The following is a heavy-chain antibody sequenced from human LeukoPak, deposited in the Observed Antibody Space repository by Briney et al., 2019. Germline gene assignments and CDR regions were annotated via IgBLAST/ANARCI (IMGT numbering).Heavy chain of an antibody. Sequence: SETLSLTCTVSGGSISSSSYYWGWIRQPPGKGLEWIGSIYYSGSTYYNPPLKSRVTISIDTSKNQFSLNLNSVTAADTALYSYARHYLGGNYPDYFNHWGQGTLVTVSS. CDR2: IYYSGST. V-gene: IGHV4-39*01. CDR3: ARHYLGGNYPDYFNH. CDR1: GGSISSSSYY. D-gene: IGHD1-26*01. J-gene: IGHJ4*02.